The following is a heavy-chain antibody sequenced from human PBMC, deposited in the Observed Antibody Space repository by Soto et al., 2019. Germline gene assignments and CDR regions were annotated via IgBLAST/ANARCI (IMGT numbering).Heavy chain of an antibody. CDR1: GFTFSSYA. CDR2: ISCDGSSK. Sequence: PGGSLRLSCVASGFTFSSYAMHWVRQAPGKGLEWVAVISCDGSSKYYADSVKGRFTISRDNSKNTLYLQMNSLRAEDTAVYYCAKDVISGDGFWLMDHWGQGTLVTVSS. CDR3: AKDVISGDGFWLMDH. D-gene: IGHD2-21*02. J-gene: IGHJ4*02. V-gene: IGHV3-30-3*01.